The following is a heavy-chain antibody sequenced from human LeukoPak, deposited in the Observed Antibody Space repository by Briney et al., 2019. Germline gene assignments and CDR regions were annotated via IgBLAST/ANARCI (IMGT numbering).Heavy chain of an antibody. Sequence: GGSLRLSCAASGFTFSSYSMNWVRQAPGKGPEWVSHITASGAAMFYADSVKGRFTISRDNAKNSLYLQMNSLRDEDTAVYYCASSGSYRFDYWGQGTLVTVSS. D-gene: IGHD1-26*01. V-gene: IGHV3-48*02. CDR1: GFTFSSYS. J-gene: IGHJ4*02. CDR3: ASSGSYRFDY. CDR2: ITASGAAM.